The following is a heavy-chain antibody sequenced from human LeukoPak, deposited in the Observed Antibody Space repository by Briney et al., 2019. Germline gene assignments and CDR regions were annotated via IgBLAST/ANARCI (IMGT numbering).Heavy chain of an antibody. Sequence: GGSLRLSCAASGFTFSSYAMSWVRQAPGKGLEWVSAISGSGGSTYYADSVKGRFTISGDNSKNTLYLQMNSLRAEDTAVYYCAKATYYYDSSGYYSLDYWGQGTLVTVSS. CDR1: GFTFSSYA. J-gene: IGHJ4*02. CDR3: AKATYYYDSSGYYSLDY. V-gene: IGHV3-23*01. CDR2: ISGSGGST. D-gene: IGHD3-22*01.